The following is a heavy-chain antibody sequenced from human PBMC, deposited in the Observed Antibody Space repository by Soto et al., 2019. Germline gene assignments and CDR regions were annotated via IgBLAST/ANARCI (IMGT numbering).Heavy chain of an antibody. CDR3: ARDDYGDYIVSYYFDY. D-gene: IGHD4-17*01. CDR1: GFTFSSYG. CDR2: IWYDGSNK. Sequence: HPGGSLRLSCAASGFTFSSYGMHWVRQAPGKGLEWVAVIWYDGSNKYYADSVKGRFTISRDNSKNTLYLQMNSLRAEDTAVYYCARDDYGDYIVSYYFDYWGQGTLVTVSS. V-gene: IGHV3-33*01. J-gene: IGHJ4*02.